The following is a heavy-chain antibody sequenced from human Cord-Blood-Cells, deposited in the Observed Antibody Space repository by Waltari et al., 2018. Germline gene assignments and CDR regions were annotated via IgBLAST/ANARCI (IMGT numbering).Heavy chain of an antibody. CDR2: IYYSGST. J-gene: IGHJ6*03. V-gene: IGHV4-39*07. Sequence: QLQLQESGPGLVKPSETLSLTCPVSGGSISSSSYYWGWIRQPPGKGLEWIGSIYYSGSTYYNPSLKSRVTISVDTSKNQFSLKLSSVTAADTAVYYCAGVRGAIAPYYYYYYMDVWGKGTTVTVSS. CDR3: AGVRGAIAPYYYYYYMDV. CDR1: GGSISSSSYY. D-gene: IGHD3-10*01.